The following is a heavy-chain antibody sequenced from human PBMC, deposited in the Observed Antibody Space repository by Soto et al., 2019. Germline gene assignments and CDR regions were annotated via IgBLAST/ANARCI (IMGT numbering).Heavy chain of an antibody. J-gene: IGHJ6*02. Sequence: PSETLSLTCSVSAGSISRGYYYCSWIRQPPGKGPEWIGNIYYSVNTYYNPSLKSRLIISIDTSKNQFSLKGGSVTAADTAVYYCASSSLCGMDVWGQGTTVTVSS. V-gene: IGHV4-30-4*01. CDR2: IYYSVNT. CDR1: AGSISRGYYY. D-gene: IGHD2-2*01. CDR3: ASSSLCGMDV.